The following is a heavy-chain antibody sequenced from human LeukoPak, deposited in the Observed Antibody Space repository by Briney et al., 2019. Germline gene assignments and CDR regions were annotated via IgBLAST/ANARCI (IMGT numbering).Heavy chain of an antibody. J-gene: IGHJ3*02. CDR1: GFNVRSSY. Sequence: GGSLILSCAASGFNVRSSYMTWVRQAPGKGLEWVSVIYSGGGTYYADSVKGRFTISRDNSKNTLYLQMNSLGAEDTAVYYCARDVGGGGLAFDIWGQGTMVTVSS. CDR3: ARDVGGGGLAFDI. CDR2: IYSGGGT. D-gene: IGHD3-16*01. V-gene: IGHV3-53*01.